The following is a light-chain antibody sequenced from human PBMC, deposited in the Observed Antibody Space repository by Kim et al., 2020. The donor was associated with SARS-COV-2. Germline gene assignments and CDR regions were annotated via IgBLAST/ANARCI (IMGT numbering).Light chain of an antibody. CDR2: RNN. CDR1: SSNIASNY. V-gene: IGLV1-47*01. Sequence: GQTVTISCSRSSSNIASNYVHWYQQLPGTAPKLLIYRNNQRPSGVPDRFSGSKSGTSASLAISGLRSEDEADYYCAAWDDSLSGWVFGGGTQLTVL. CDR3: AAWDDSLSGWV. J-gene: IGLJ3*02.